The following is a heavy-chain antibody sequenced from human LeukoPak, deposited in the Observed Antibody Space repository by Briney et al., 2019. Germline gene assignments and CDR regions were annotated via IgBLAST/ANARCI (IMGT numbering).Heavy chain of an antibody. D-gene: IGHD6-13*01. V-gene: IGHV3-30*18. Sequence: GGSLRLSCAASGFTFSSYAMSWVRQAPGKGLEWVAVISYDGSNKYYADSVKGRFTISRDNSKNTLYLQMNSLRAEDAAVYYCAKDWQQLVPTYYGMDVWGKGTTVTVSS. CDR3: AKDWQQLVPTYYGMDV. CDR2: ISYDGSNK. CDR1: GFTFSSYA. J-gene: IGHJ6*04.